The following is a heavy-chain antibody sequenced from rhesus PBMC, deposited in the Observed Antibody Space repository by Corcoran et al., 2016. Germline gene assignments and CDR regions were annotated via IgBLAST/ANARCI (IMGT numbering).Heavy chain of an antibody. CDR2: INGRATNT. Sequence: EVQLVESGGGLAKPGGSLRLSCAASGFIFSNSWMNWVRQTQGNGLGWIYAINGRATNTHCSGSVRCRSSISKDNSKDTLALKMNSLSPEDTAVYYCVRDPSGSFDYWGHGVLVTVSS. J-gene: IGHJ4*01. CDR1: GFIFSNSW. CDR3: VRDPSGSFDY. V-gene: IGHV3S42*01. D-gene: IGHD1-44*02.